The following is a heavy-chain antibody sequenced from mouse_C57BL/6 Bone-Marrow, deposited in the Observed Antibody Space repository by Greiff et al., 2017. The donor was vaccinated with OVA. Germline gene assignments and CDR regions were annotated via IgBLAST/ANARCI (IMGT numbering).Heavy chain of an antibody. CDR3: VRQAIPYGPYAMDY. V-gene: IGHV10-1*01. CDR1: GFSFNTYA. CDR2: IRSKSNNYAT. Sequence: DVQLVESGGGLVQPKGSLKLSCAASGFSFNTYAMNWVRQAPGKGLEWVARIRSKSNNYATYYADSVKDRFTISRDDSESMLYLQMNNLKTEDTAMYYCVRQAIPYGPYAMDYWGQGTSVTVSS. J-gene: IGHJ4*01. D-gene: IGHD1-1*01.